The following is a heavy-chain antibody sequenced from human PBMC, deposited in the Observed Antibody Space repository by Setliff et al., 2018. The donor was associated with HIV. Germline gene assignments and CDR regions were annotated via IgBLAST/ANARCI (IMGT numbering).Heavy chain of an antibody. CDR1: GDSISSTTFY. V-gene: IGHV4-39*01. D-gene: IGHD4-17*01. CDR3: ARGERDYGQQDAFDI. Sequence: SETLSLTCTVSGDSISSTTFYWVWIRQPPGKGLGWIGIINYSGTTYYNPCLKSRVTISVATSKNQSSLRLSSVTAADTAVYYCARGERDYGQQDAFDIWGQGTMVTVSS. CDR2: INYSGTT. J-gene: IGHJ3*02.